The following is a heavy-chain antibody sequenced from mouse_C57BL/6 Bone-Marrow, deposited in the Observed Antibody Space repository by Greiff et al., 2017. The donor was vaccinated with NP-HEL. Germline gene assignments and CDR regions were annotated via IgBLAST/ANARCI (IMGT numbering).Heavy chain of an antibody. CDR1: GFTFSDFY. CDR3: ARDAGDYEWFAY. CDR2: SRNKANDYTT. J-gene: IGHJ3*01. Sequence: EVKLVESGGGLVQSGRSLRLSCATSGFTFSDFYMEWVRQAPGKGLEWIAASRNKANDYTTEYSSSVKGRFIVSRDTSQSILYLQMNALRAEDTAIYYCARDAGDYEWFAYWGQGTLVTVSA. V-gene: IGHV7-1*01. D-gene: IGHD2-4*01.